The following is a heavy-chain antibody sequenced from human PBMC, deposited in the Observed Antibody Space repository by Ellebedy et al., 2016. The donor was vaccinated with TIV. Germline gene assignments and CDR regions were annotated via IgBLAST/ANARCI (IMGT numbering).Heavy chain of an antibody. CDR3: ARQWVAAAGTGYYYYYGMDV. V-gene: IGHV4-39*01. CDR1: GGSISSSSYY. J-gene: IGHJ6*02. Sequence: SETLSLTCTVSGGSISSSSYYWGWIRQPPGTGLEWIGSIYYSGSTYYNPSLKSRVTISVDTSKNLFSLKLSSVTAADTAVYYCARQWVAAAGTGYYYYYGMDVWGQGTTVTVSS. CDR2: IYYSGST. D-gene: IGHD6-13*01.